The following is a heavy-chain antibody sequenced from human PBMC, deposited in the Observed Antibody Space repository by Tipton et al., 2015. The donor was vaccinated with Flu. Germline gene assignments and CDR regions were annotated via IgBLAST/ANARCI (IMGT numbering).Heavy chain of an antibody. Sequence: TLSLTCTVSGGSISSYYWSWIRQPPGKGLEWIGYIYYSGSTNYTPSLKSRVTISVDTSKNQFSLKLSSVTAADTAVYYCARGKGDFDYWGQGTLVTVSS. CDR2: IYYSGST. CDR1: GGSISSYY. V-gene: IGHV4-59*12. J-gene: IGHJ4*02. CDR3: ARGKGDFDY.